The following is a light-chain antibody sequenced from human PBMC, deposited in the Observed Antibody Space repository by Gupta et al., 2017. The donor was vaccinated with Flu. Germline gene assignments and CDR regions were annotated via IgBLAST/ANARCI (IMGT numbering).Light chain of an antibody. V-gene: IGKV1-9*01. Sequence: DIQLTQSPSFLSASVGDRVTVTCRASQDINTYLAWYQQKPGKAPKLLIYAASTLQSGVPSRFSGSGCATEFTLTISSQQAEDVATYYCQQLNDYPHTFGGGTKVEIK. CDR2: AAS. J-gene: IGKJ4*01. CDR3: QQLNDYPHT. CDR1: QDINTY.